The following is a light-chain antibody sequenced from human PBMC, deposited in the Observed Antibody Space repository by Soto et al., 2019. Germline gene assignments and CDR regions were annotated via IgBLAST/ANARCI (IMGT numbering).Light chain of an antibody. Sequence: DIQIPRSPYPLSASVVDVVTINCRASQSVSSWLAWFQQKPGKAPKLLIYAASTLESVVPSRFSGSGSGTDFTLTISLLQSEDFATYYCQQSHTYLRTFRQGTKLDIK. V-gene: IGKV1-5*03. J-gene: IGKJ1*01. CDR1: QSVSSW. CDR3: QQSHTYLRT. CDR2: AAS.